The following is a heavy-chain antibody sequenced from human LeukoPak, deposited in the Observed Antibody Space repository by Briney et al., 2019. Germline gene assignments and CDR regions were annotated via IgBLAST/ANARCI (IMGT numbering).Heavy chain of an antibody. CDR2: IYYSGST. CDR1: GGSISSYY. V-gene: IGHV4-59*01. CDR3: ARVAMAGPPRYYYYYGMDV. J-gene: IGHJ6*02. D-gene: IGHD6-19*01. Sequence: SETLSPTCTVSGGSISSYYWSWIRQPPGKGLEWIGYIYYSGSTNYNPSLKSRVTISVDTSKNQFSLKLSSVTAADTAVYYCARVAMAGPPRYYYYYGMDVWGQGTTVTVSS.